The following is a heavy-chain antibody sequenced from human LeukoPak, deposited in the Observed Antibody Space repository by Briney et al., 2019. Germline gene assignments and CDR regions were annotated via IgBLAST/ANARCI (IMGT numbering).Heavy chain of an antibody. CDR3: ARHSGSSWYSGVDP. CDR2: LYYTGST. Sequence: SETLSLTCTVSGGSISSDYWSWIRQSPGKGLEWLGYLYYTGSTNYNPSPKSRVTMSVDTSKSHFSLNLTSVTAADTAVYYCARHSGSSWYSGVDPWGQGTLVTVSS. CDR1: GGSISSDY. D-gene: IGHD6-13*01. V-gene: IGHV4-59*01. J-gene: IGHJ5*02.